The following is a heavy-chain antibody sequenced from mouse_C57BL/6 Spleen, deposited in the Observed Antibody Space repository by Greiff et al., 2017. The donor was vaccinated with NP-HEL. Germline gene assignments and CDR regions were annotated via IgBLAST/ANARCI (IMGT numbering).Heavy chain of an antibody. CDR1: GYTFTSYW. CDR3: ARSGTTVVAPYYFDY. V-gene: IGHV1-50*01. D-gene: IGHD1-1*01. Sequence: QVQLQQPGAELVKPGASVKLSCEASGYTFTSYWMQWVKQRPGQGLEWIGEIDPSDSYTNYNQKFKGKATLTVDTSSSTAYMQLSSLTSEDSAVYYCARSGTTVVAPYYFDYWGQGTTLTVSS. CDR2: IDPSDSYT. J-gene: IGHJ2*01.